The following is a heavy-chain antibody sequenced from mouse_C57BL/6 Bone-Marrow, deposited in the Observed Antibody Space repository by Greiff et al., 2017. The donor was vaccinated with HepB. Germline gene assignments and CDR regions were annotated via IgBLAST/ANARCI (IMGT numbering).Heavy chain of an antibody. CDR2: IHPNSGST. J-gene: IGHJ4*01. D-gene: IGHD2-3*01. V-gene: IGHV1-64*01. CDR3: ARRWLLRRGYAMDY. Sequence: VKLMESGAELVKPGASVKLSCKASGYTFTSYWMHWVKQRPGQGLEWIGMIHPNSGSTNYNEKFKSKATLTVDKSSSTAYMQLSSLTSEDSAVYYCARRWLLRRGYAMDYWGQGTSVTVSS. CDR1: GYTFTSYW.